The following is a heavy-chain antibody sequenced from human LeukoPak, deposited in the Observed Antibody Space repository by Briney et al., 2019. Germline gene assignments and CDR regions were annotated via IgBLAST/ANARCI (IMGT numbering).Heavy chain of an antibody. CDR2: INHSGST. J-gene: IGHJ4*02. D-gene: IGHD1-26*01. Sequence: SETLSLTCAVYGGSFSGYYWSWIRQPPGKGLEWIGEINHSGSTNYNPSLKSRVTISVDTSKNQFSLKLSSVTAADTAVYYCARLSLVGATIDYWGQGTLVTVSS. CDR3: ARLSLVGATIDY. V-gene: IGHV4-34*01. CDR1: GGSFSGYY.